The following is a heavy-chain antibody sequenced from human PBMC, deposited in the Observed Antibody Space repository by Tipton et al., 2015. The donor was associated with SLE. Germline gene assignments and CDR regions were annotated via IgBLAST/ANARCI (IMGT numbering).Heavy chain of an antibody. V-gene: IGHV4-39*07. D-gene: IGHD3/OR15-3a*01. CDR1: GGSISSSNYY. CDR3: ARAPGLDRDYYYYYYMDV. Sequence: LRLSCTVSGGSISSSNYYWGWIRQPPGKGLEWIGEINHSGGTNYNPSLKSRVTISVDTSKKQFSLKLNSVTAADTAVYYCARAPGLDRDYYYYYYMDVWGKGTTVTVSS. CDR2: INHSGGT. J-gene: IGHJ6*03.